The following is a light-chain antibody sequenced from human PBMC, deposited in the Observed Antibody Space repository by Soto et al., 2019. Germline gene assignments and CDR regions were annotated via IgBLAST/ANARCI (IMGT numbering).Light chain of an antibody. CDR1: SSDVGSYNL. J-gene: IGLJ1*01. CDR2: EGS. CDR3: CSYAHSTLYV. V-gene: IGLV2-23*01. Sequence: QSVLTQPAPVSGSPGQSITISCTGTSSDVGSYNLVSWYQQYSGKAPKLMIYEGSKRPSGVSNRFSGSKSGNMASLTISGLQAEDEADYYCCSYAHSTLYVFGTGTKVTVL.